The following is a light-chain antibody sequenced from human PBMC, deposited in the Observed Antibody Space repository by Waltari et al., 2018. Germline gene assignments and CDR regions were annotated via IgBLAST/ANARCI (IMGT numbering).Light chain of an antibody. CDR3: ASWDDSLSVGV. CDR1: ISTLGTNY. J-gene: IGLJ3*02. CDR2: RIN. Sequence: QSVLTQPPSASGTPGQRVTISCSGSISTLGTNYVYWYQKFPGTAPKLLIQRINQRPSGFPDRFSGSKSGTSASLAISGLRSEDEADYYCASWDDSLSVGVFGGGTKLTVL. V-gene: IGLV1-47*01.